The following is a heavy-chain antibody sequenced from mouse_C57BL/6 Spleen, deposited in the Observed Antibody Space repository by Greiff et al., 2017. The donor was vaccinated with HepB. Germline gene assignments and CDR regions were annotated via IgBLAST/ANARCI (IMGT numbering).Heavy chain of an antibody. CDR1: GYSITSGYY. CDR2: ISYDGSN. J-gene: IGHJ3*01. CDR3: ARTITTVVEGGWFAY. Sequence: DVKLVESGPGLVKPSQSLSLTCSVTGYSITSGYYWNWIRQFPGNKLEWMGYISYDGSNNYNPSLKNRISITRDTSKNQFFLKLNSVTTEDTATYYCARTITTVVEGGWFAYWGQGTLVTVSA. D-gene: IGHD1-1*01. V-gene: IGHV3-6*01.